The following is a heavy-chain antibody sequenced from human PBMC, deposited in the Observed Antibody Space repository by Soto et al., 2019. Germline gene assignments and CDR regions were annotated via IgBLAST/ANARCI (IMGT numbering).Heavy chain of an antibody. J-gene: IGHJ4*02. V-gene: IGHV3-23*01. CDR2: VSDSGGST. CDR3: AKDGSCRSTSLPPCYLDF. Sequence: EVQLLQSGGGLVQPGGSLRHSCAASGFNFNNYPMSWVRQAPGKGLEWVSTVSDSGGSTYYADSVKGRFTISRDSSKNTLYRQMNSLRAEDTAIYYCAKDGSCRSTSLPPCYLDFWGQGSLVTVST. D-gene: IGHD2-2*03. CDR1: GFNFNNYP.